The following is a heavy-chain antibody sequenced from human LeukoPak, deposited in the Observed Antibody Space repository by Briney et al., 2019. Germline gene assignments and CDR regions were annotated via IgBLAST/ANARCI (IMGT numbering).Heavy chain of an antibody. V-gene: IGHV4-59*08. CDR1: GGSISSYY. CDR2: IYYSGST. J-gene: IGHJ4*02. D-gene: IGHD1-26*01. Sequence: SETLSLTCTVSGGSISSYYWSWIRQPPGRGLEWIGYIYYSGSTNYSPSLKSRVTTSVDTSKNQFSLKLSSVTAADTAVYYCARHKSSAWEFDYWGQGTLVTVSS. CDR3: ARHKSSAWEFDY.